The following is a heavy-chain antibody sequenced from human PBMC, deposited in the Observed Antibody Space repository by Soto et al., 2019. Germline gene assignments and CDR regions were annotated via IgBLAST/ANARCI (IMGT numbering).Heavy chain of an antibody. CDR3: ARLPRYWGSTQWPPPLGP. J-gene: IGHJ5*02. Sequence: EVQLVQSGAEVKKPGESLKISCKGSGYSFTSYWIGWVRQMPGKGLEWMGIIYPGDSDTRYSPSFQGQVTISADKSISTAYLQWSSLKASDTAMYYCARLPRYWGSTQWPPPLGPWGQGTLVTVSS. D-gene: IGHD6-19*01. V-gene: IGHV5-51*01. CDR1: GYSFTSYW. CDR2: IYPGDSDT.